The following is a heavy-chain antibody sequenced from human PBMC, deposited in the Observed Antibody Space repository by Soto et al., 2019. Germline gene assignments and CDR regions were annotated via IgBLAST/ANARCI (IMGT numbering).Heavy chain of an antibody. J-gene: IGHJ4*02. D-gene: IGHD2-15*01. Sequence: PGVSLKVSCQGSGYSFTSYWMGWVRQMPGKGLEWMGIIYPGDSDTRYSPSFQGQVTISADKSISTAYLQWSSLKASDTAMYYCARRRYCSGGSCLTHFDYWGQGTLVTVSS. V-gene: IGHV5-51*01. CDR2: IYPGDSDT. CDR1: GYSFTSYW. CDR3: ARRRYCSGGSCLTHFDY.